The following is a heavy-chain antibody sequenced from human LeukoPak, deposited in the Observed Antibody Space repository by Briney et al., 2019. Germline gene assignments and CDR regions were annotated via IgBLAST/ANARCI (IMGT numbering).Heavy chain of an antibody. CDR2: IWYDGSNK. V-gene: IGHV3-33*08. J-gene: IGHJ4*02. CDR1: GFTFSSYA. Sequence: GGSLRLSCAASGFTFSSYAMHWVRQAPGKGLEWVAVIWYDGSNKYYADSVKGRFTISRDNSKNTLYLQMNSLRAEDTAVYYCARDGDYASFDYWGQGTLVTVSS. D-gene: IGHD4-17*01. CDR3: ARDGDYASFDY.